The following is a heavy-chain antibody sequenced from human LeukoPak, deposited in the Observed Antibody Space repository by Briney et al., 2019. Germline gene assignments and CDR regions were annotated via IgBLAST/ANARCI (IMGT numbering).Heavy chain of an antibody. Sequence: SETLSLTCTVSGGSMTSGNYYWSWIRQSAGKGLEWIGRVYRSGIILHNPSLTSRVTIPIHTSKNEFSLQLSSVTAADTAIYYCAREKSPQDSMIRGWFDSWGQGILVTVSS. D-gene: IGHD3-22*01. J-gene: IGHJ5*01. CDR3: AREKSPQDSMIRGWFDS. CDR1: GGSMTSGNYY. V-gene: IGHV4-61*02. CDR2: VYRSGII.